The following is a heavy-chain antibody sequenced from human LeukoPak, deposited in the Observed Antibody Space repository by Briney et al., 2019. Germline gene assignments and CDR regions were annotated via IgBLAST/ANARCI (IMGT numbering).Heavy chain of an antibody. CDR2: ISSSSSYI. Sequence: GGSLRPSCAASGFTFSSYSMNWVRQAPGKGLEWVSSISSSSSYIYYADSVKGRFTISRDNAKNSLYLQMNSLRAEDTAVYYCARDVGGEYFDYWGQGTLVTVSS. CDR1: GFTFSSYS. J-gene: IGHJ4*02. CDR3: ARDVGGEYFDY. D-gene: IGHD2-15*01. V-gene: IGHV3-21*01.